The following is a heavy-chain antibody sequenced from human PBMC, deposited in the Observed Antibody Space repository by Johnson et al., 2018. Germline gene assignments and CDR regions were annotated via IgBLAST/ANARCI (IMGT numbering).Heavy chain of an antibody. V-gene: IGHV3-72*01. J-gene: IGHJ6*03. Sequence: VQLVQSGGGLVQTGGSLRLSCAASGFTFSDYHMDWVRQAPGKGLEWIGRIKNKANSYSTEYAASVKGRFTISRDDSENSLRLHMNSLSTEDTAVYYWARAMLVITAPGDYTYMDVWGKGTTVTVSS. CDR1: GFTFSDYH. CDR3: ARAMLVITAPGDYTYMDV. D-gene: IGHD3-22*01. CDR2: IKNKANSYST.